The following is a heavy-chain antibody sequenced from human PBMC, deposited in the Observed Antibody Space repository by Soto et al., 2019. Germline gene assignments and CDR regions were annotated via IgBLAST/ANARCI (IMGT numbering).Heavy chain of an antibody. V-gene: IGHV1-46*01. CDR3: ARGFSSGWPFGY. D-gene: IGHD6-19*01. CDR2: INPSGGST. CDR1: GYTFTNYY. J-gene: IGHJ4*02. Sequence: QVQLVQSGAEVKKPGASVKVSCKASGYTFTNYYMHWVRQAPGQGLEWMGIINPSGGSTTYAQKFQGRVTMTRDTSTRTVYMELSSLRPEDTAVYYCARGFSSGWPFGYWGQGTPVTVSS.